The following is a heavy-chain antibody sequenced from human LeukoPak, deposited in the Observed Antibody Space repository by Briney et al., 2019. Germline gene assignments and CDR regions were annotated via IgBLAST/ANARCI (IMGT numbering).Heavy chain of an antibody. J-gene: IGHJ4*02. CDR3: ARSGYSSGSFDY. CDR1: GFTFSSYS. CDR2: ISSSSSYI. D-gene: IGHD6-19*01. Sequence: GGSLRLSCAASGFTFSSYSMNWVRQAPGKGLEWVSSISSSSSYIYYADSVKGRFTISRDNAKNSLYLQMNSLRAGDTAVYYCARSGYSSGSFDYWGQGTLVTVSS. V-gene: IGHV3-21*01.